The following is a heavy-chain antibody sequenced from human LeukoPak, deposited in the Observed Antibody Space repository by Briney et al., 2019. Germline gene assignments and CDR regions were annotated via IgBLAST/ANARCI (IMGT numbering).Heavy chain of an antibody. D-gene: IGHD2-21*01. CDR3: AKRGVVIRVILVGFHREAYYFDS. J-gene: IGHJ4*02. Sequence: GGSLRLSCAVSGITLSNYGMSWVRQAPGKGLEWVAGISGSGGSTNYADSVKGRFTISRDNPKNTLFLQMNSLRAEDTAVYFCAKRGVVIRVILVGFHREAYYFDSWGQGTLVTVSS. V-gene: IGHV3-23*01. CDR2: ISGSGGST. CDR1: GITLSNYG.